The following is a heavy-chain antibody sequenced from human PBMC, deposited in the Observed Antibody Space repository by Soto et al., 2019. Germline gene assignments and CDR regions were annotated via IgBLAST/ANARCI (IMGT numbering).Heavy chain of an antibody. Sequence: QVQLQQWGAGLLKPSETLSLTCAVYGGSFSGYYWSWIRQPQGKGLEWIGEINHSGSTNYNPSLKSRVTISVDTSKNQFSLKLSSVTAADTAVYYCARGRKYGDWFDPWGQGTLVTVSS. CDR2: INHSGST. CDR3: ARGRKYGDWFDP. D-gene: IGHD4-17*01. J-gene: IGHJ5*02. V-gene: IGHV4-34*01. CDR1: GGSFSGYY.